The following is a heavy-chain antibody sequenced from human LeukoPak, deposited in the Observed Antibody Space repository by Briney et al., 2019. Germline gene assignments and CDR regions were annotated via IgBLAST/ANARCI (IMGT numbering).Heavy chain of an antibody. CDR3: ARVDWNDVRFDP. Sequence: ASAKVSCKASGYTFTGYYMHWVRQAPGQGLEWMGWINPNSGGTNYAQKFQGRVTMTRDTSISTAYMELSRLRSDDTAVYYCARVDWNDVRFDPWGQGTLVTVSS. D-gene: IGHD1-1*01. CDR1: GYTFTGYY. J-gene: IGHJ5*02. V-gene: IGHV1-2*02. CDR2: INPNSGGT.